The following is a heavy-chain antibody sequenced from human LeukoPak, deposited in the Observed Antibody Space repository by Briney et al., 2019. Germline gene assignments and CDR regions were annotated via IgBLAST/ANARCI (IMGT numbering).Heavy chain of an antibody. CDR3: ARDMGYGSGSYHAFDI. Sequence: SETLSLTCTVSGGSISSYYWSWIRQPPGKGLEWIGYIYYSGSTNYNPSLKSRVTISVDTSKNQFSLKLSSVTAADTAVYYCARDMGYGSGSYHAFDIWGQGTMVTVSS. CDR1: GGSISSYY. J-gene: IGHJ3*02. D-gene: IGHD3-10*01. V-gene: IGHV4-59*01. CDR2: IYYSGST.